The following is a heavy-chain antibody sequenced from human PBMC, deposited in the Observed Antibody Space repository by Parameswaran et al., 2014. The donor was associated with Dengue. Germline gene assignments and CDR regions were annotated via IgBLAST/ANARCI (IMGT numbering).Heavy chain of an antibody. CDR3: AKPIYGSGSYSDYYYYGMDV. D-gene: IGHD3-10*01. J-gene: IGHJ6*02. Sequence: RWIRQPPGKGLEWVSAISGSGGSTYYADSVKGRFTISRDNSKNTLYLQMNSLRAEDTAVYYCAKPIYGSGSYSDYYYYGMDVWGQGTTVTVSS. V-gene: IGHV3-23*01. CDR2: ISGSGGST.